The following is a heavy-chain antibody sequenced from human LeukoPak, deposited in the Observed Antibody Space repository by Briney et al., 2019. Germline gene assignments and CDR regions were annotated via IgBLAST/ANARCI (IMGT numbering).Heavy chain of an antibody. Sequence: ASVKVSCKASGYTFTTYDINWVRQATGQGLEWMGWMNPNSGNTGYAQKFQGRVTMTRNTSISTAYTELSSLRSEDTAVYYCARGLVVLAATSWAFDIWGHGTMVTVSS. CDR2: MNPNSGNT. V-gene: IGHV1-8*01. D-gene: IGHD2-15*01. CDR1: GYTFTTYD. CDR3: ARGLVVLAATSWAFDI. J-gene: IGHJ3*02.